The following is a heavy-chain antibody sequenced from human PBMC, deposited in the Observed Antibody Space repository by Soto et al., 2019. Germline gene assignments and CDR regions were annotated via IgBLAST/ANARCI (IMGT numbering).Heavy chain of an antibody. CDR2: IHAGGNT. D-gene: IGHD4-17*01. CDR3: ARVMVYGPNHFDY. Sequence: GGSLRLSCAASGFIVSSNYMTWVRQAPGKGLEWVSSIHAGGNTYYADSVKGRFTISRDISKNTVFLQMNSLRAEDAAVYYCARVMVYGPNHFDYWGQGTLVTVSS. V-gene: IGHV3-53*01. J-gene: IGHJ4*02. CDR1: GFIVSSNY.